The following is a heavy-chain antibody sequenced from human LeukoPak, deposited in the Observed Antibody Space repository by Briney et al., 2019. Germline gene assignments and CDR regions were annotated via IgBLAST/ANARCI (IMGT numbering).Heavy chain of an antibody. Sequence: GGSVRLSCAASGFTFSTYAMHWVRQAPGKGLEWVAVISHDGSRKYYVDSVKGRFTISRDNSKNTLFLQMDRLGAEDTAIFYCARDQVPAQGGGYSYCNMDVWGQGTTVTVSS. CDR3: ARDQVPAQGGGYSYCNMDV. D-gene: IGHD2-2*01. CDR2: ISHDGSRK. V-gene: IGHV3-30-3*01. J-gene: IGHJ6*03. CDR1: GFTFSTYA.